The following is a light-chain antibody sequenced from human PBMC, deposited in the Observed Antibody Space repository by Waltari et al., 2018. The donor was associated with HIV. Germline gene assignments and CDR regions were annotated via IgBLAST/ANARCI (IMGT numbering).Light chain of an antibody. J-gene: IGLJ3*02. CDR2: GVR. CDR1: SRDVGFYNF. Sequence: QSSLTQPRSVAGSPGQSVTISCTGTSRDVGFYNFVSCYQHHPGKYRRILISGVRQRPSGVPDRFSCSKSGTTASLTISGLQAEEEADYYCCSYAGTYTFEVFGGGTKLTVL. CDR3: CSYAGTYTFEV. V-gene: IGLV2-11*01.